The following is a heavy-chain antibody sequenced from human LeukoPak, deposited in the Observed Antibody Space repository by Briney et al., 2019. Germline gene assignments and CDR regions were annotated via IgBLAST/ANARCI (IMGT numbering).Heavy chain of an antibody. V-gene: IGHV1-8*02. CDR3: ARGVRVAYYYYGMDV. CDR2: INPNSGNT. J-gene: IGHJ6*02. D-gene: IGHD2-15*01. Sequence: ASVKVSCKASGYTFTGYYMHWVRQAPGQGLEWMGWINPNSGNTGYAQKFQGRVTMTRNTSISTAYMELSSLRSEDTAVYYCARGVRVAYYYYGMDVWGQGTTVTVSS. CDR1: GYTFTGYY.